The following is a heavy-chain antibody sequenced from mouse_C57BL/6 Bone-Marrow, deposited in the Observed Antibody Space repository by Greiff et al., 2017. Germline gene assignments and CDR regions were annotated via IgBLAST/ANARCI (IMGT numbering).Heavy chain of an antibody. CDR3: ASLDRDY. Sequence: EVQGVESGGGLVKPGGSLKLSCAASGFTFSSYTMSWVRQTPEKRLEWVATISGGGGNTYYPDSVKGRFTTSRDNAKNTLYLQMSSLRSEDTALYYCASLDRDYWGQGTTLTVSS. CDR2: ISGGGGNT. D-gene: IGHD2-14*01. V-gene: IGHV5-9*01. CDR1: GFTFSSYT. J-gene: IGHJ2*01.